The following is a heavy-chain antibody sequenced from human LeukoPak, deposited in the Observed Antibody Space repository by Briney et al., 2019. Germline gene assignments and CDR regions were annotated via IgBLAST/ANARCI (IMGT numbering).Heavy chain of an antibody. CDR1: GYAIISGGFS. D-gene: IGHD3-10*01. CDR2: IYDRGPA. J-gene: IGHJ5*02. V-gene: IGHV4-30-2*01. CDR3: ARSRQASGLFSS. Sequence: SSETLSLTCTVSGYAIISGGFSWNWIRQPPGKGLEWIGCIYDRGPAHYNPSLKSRFTISVDRPKNQFFLNVTSLTAADTAVYYCARSRQASGLFSSWGQGTLVVVSS.